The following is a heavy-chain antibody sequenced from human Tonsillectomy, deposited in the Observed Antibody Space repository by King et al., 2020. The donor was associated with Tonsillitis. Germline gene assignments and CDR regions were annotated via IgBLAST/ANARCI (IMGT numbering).Heavy chain of an antibody. CDR2: IYPGDSDT. Sequence: VQLVESGAEVKKPGESLKISCQASGYTFTNYWIGWVRQMPGQGLEWMGIIYPGDSDTRYSPSFQGQVTISADKSISTAYLQWSRLKASDTAMYYCARPNATSYDLWSGYYRYWGQGTLVTVSS. J-gene: IGHJ4*02. CDR1: GYTFTNYW. V-gene: IGHV5-51*01. CDR3: ARPNATSYDLWSGYYRY. D-gene: IGHD3-3*01.